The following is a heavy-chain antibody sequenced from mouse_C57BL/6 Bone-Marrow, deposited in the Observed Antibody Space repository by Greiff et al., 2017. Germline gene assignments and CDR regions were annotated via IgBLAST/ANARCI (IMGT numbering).Heavy chain of an antibody. D-gene: IGHD1-1*01. J-gene: IGHJ3*01. CDR1: GFTFSDYG. CDR2: ISNLAYSI. Sequence: EVKLVESGGGLVQPGGSLKLSCAASGFTFSDYGMAWVRQAPRKGPEWVAFISNLAYSIYYADTVTGRFTISRENAKNTLYLEMSSLRSEDTAMYYCARGYYGAWFAYWGQGTLVTVSA. V-gene: IGHV5-15*01. CDR3: ARGYYGAWFAY.